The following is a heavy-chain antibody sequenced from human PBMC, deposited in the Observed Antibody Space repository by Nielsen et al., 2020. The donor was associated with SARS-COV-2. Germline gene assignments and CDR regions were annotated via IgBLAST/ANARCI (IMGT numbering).Heavy chain of an antibody. D-gene: IGHD6-19*01. CDR2: IYSGGST. J-gene: IGHJ6*02. V-gene: IGHV3-53*01. CDR3: ARDGWYSSGWYRPYGMDV. CDR1: GFTFSSYS. Sequence: GESLKISCAASGFTFSSYSMNWVRQAPGKGLEWVSVIYSGGSTYYADFVKGRFTIPRDNSKNTLHLQMNSLRAEDTAVYYCARDGWYSSGWYRPYGMDVWGQGTTVTVSS.